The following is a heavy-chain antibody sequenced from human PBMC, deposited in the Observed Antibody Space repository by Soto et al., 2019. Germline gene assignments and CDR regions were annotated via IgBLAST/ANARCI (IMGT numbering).Heavy chain of an antibody. J-gene: IGHJ4*02. V-gene: IGHV1-2*02. CDR1: GYTFTGYY. Sequence: GASVKVSCKASGYTFTGYYIHWVRQAPGLGLEWMGWINPNSGGTDYAQKFQGRVTMTRDTSISTAYMELSRLRSDDTAVYYCARRYYDSSGYYFLDYWGQGTLVTVSS. CDR2: INPNSGGT. D-gene: IGHD3-22*01. CDR3: ARRYYDSSGYYFLDY.